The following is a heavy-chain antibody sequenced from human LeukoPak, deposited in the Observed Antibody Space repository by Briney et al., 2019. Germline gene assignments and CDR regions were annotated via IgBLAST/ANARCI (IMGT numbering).Heavy chain of an antibody. CDR2: ISGGGGST. V-gene: IGHV3-23*01. Sequence: GGSLRLSCAASEFTFSNYAMNWVRQAPGKGLGWVSGISGGGGSTYYADSVEGRFTISRDNSKNTLYLQMDSLRAEDTALYYCAKGSGINHYHWIDPWGQGTLVIVSS. J-gene: IGHJ5*02. CDR3: AKGSGINHYHWIDP. D-gene: IGHD1-14*01. CDR1: EFTFSNYA.